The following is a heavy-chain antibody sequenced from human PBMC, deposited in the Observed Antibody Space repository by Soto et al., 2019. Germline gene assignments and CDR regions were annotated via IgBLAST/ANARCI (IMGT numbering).Heavy chain of an antibody. Sequence: ASVKVSCKASGYTFTSYYMHWVRQAPGQGLEWMGIINPSGGSTSYAQKFQGRVTMTRDTSTSTVYMELSSLRSEDTAVYYCASAFGVVISDFGLYYYSGMDVWGQGTTVTVS. D-gene: IGHD3-3*01. CDR1: GYTFTSYY. CDR2: INPSGGST. CDR3: ASAFGVVISDFGLYYYSGMDV. V-gene: IGHV1-46*01. J-gene: IGHJ6*02.